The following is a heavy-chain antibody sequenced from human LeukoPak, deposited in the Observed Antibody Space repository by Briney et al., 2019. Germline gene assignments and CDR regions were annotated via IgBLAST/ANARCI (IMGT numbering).Heavy chain of an antibody. V-gene: IGHV4-34*01. D-gene: IGHD2-15*01. CDR1: GGSFSGYY. Sequence: SETLSLTCAVHGGSFSGYYWSWIRQPPGKGLEWIGEINHSGSTNYNPSLKSRVTISVDTSKNQFSLKLSSVTAADTAVYYCARGLGYCTGGSCYRYWYFDLWGRGTLVTVSS. J-gene: IGHJ2*01. CDR2: INHSGST. CDR3: ARGLGYCTGGSCYRYWYFDL.